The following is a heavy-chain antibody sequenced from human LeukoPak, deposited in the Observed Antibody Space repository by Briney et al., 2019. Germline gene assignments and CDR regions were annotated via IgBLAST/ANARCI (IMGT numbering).Heavy chain of an antibody. Sequence: ASVKVSCKASGYTFTSYGISWVRQAPGQGLEWMGWISAYNGNTNYAQKLQGRVTMTTDTSTSTAYMELRSLRSDDTAVYYCARDLFRYYDILTGYRIGYYYYYMDVWGKGTTVTVSS. CDR3: ARDLFRYYDILTGYRIGYYYYYMDV. CDR2: ISAYNGNT. J-gene: IGHJ6*03. V-gene: IGHV1-18*01. CDR1: GYTFTSYG. D-gene: IGHD3-9*01.